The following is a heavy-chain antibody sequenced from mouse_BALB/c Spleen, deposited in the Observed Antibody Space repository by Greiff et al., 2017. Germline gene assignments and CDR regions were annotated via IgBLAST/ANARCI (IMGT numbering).Heavy chain of an antibody. D-gene: IGHD2-4*01. V-gene: IGHV1-87*01. CDR1: GYTFTSYW. CDR2: IYPGDGDT. CDR3: ARRADYAWFAY. J-gene: IGHJ3*01. Sequence: QVQLKESGAELARPGASVKLSCKASGYTFTSYWMQWVKQRPGQGLEWIGAIYPGDGDTRYTQKFKGKATLTADKSSSTAYMQLSSLASEDSAVYYCARRADYAWFAYWGQGTLVTVSA.